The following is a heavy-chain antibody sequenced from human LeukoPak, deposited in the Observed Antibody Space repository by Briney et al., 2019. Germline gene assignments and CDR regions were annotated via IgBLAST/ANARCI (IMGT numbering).Heavy chain of an antibody. J-gene: IGHJ4*02. V-gene: IGHV3-21*01. CDR2: ISTSSNYI. Sequence: GGSLRLSCTASGFTFSTYNMNWVRQAPGKGLEWVSSISTSSNYIYYADSVKGRFTISRDNAKNSLYLQMNSLRAEDTAVYYCARECSSTSCYNWGQGTLVTVSS. CDR3: ARECSSTSCYN. D-gene: IGHD2-2*01. CDR1: GFTFSTYN.